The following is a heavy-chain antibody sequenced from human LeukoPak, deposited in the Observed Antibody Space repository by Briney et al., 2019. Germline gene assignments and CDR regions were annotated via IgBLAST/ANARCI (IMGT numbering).Heavy chain of an antibody. CDR1: GFTFSSYA. Sequence: GGSLRLSCAASGFTFSSYAMSWVRQAPGKGLEWVSAISGSGGSTYYADSVKGRFTISRDNSKNTLYLQMNSLRAEDTAVYYCAKDPDPTGGLYYYYYMDVWGKGTTVTVSS. CDR3: AKDPDPTGGLYYYYYMDV. V-gene: IGHV3-23*01. J-gene: IGHJ6*03. CDR2: ISGSGGST. D-gene: IGHD4-11*01.